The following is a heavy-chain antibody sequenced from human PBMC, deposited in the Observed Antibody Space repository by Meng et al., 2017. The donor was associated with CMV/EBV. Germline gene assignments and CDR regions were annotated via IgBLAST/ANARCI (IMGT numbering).Heavy chain of an antibody. CDR2: IYYSGST. Sequence: LHVQASGPGLVKPSDTPSLTCTVSGGSISSSSYYWGWIRQPPGKGLEWIGSIYYSGSTYYNPSLKSRVTISVDTSKNQFSLKLSSVTAADTAVYYCARERGYSSPRFDYWGQGTLVTVSS. V-gene: IGHV4-39*07. J-gene: IGHJ4*02. D-gene: IGHD6-13*01. CDR1: GGSISSSSYY. CDR3: ARERGYSSPRFDY.